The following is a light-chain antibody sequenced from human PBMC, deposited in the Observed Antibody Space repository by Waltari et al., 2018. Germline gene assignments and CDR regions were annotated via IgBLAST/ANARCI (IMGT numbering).Light chain of an antibody. Sequence: DIQMTQSPSSLSASVGDRVTITCRASQNISPYLNWYQQKPGKAHKFLIYLSSTLQNEVPSRFSGSGSETDFTLTISSLQPADIATYFCQQSYSTPWTFGLGTKVEI. CDR1: QNISPY. V-gene: IGKV1-39*01. J-gene: IGKJ1*01. CDR2: LSS. CDR3: QQSYSTPWT.